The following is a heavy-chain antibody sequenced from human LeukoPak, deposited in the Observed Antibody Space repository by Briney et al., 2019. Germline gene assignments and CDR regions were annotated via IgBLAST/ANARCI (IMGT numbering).Heavy chain of an antibody. V-gene: IGHV3-7*01. CDR1: GFIFNYRW. CDR2: INQDGNRK. D-gene: IGHD3-16*01. CDR3: ARDEVGGYFEK. J-gene: IGHJ4*02. Sequence: GGSLRLSCVTSGFIFNYRWMSWVRQAPGKGLEWVANINQDGNRKYHADSAKGRFTISRDNAQNSLYLQMNSLRVEDTAVYYCARDEVGGYFEKWGQGILVTVSS.